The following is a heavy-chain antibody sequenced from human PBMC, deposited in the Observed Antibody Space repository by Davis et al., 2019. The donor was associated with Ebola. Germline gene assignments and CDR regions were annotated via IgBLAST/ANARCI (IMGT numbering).Heavy chain of an antibody. V-gene: IGHV3-30*04. CDR1: GFTFSSYA. CDR2: ISYDGSNK. Sequence: GESLKISCAASGFTFSSYAMHWVRQAPGKGLEWVAVISYDGSNKYYADSVKGRFTISRDNSKNTLYLQMNSLRAEDTAVYYCAREGITMVRGVIDDYYGMDVWGQGTTVTVSS. CDR3: AREGITMVRGVIDDYYGMDV. D-gene: IGHD3-10*01. J-gene: IGHJ6*02.